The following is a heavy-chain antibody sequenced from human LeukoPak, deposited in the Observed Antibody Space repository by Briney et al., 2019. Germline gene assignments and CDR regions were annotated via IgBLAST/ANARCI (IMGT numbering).Heavy chain of an antibody. CDR1: GFTFSSYS. Sequence: PGGSLRLSCAASGFTFSSYSMNWVSQAPGKGMEWVSSISSSSSYIYYADSVKGRFTISRDNAKNSLYLQMNSLRAEDTAVYYCASLQYYYDSSGYFDYWGQETLVTVSS. CDR3: ASLQYYYDSSGYFDY. CDR2: ISSSSSYI. D-gene: IGHD3-22*01. V-gene: IGHV3-21*01. J-gene: IGHJ4*02.